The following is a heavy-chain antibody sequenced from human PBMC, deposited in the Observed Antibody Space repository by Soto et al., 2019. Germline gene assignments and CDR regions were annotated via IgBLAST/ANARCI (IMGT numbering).Heavy chain of an antibody. J-gene: IGHJ4*02. CDR2: ISSSSSTI. Sequence: EVQLVESGGGLVQPGGSLRLSCAASGFTFSSYSMNWVRQAPGKGLEWVSYISSSSSTIYYADSVKGRFTISRDNAKNSLYLQMNSLRDEDTAVYYCARDRYRWRAARTLHPIDYWGQGTLVTVSS. V-gene: IGHV3-48*02. CDR1: GFTFSSYS. D-gene: IGHD6-6*01. CDR3: ARDRYRWRAARTLHPIDY.